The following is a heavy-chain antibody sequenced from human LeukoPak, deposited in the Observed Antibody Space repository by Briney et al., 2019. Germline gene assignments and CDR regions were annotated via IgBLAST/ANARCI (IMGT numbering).Heavy chain of an antibody. CDR3: AKHGYSYGNFDY. V-gene: IGHV3-23*01. J-gene: IGHJ4*02. CDR1: GFTFSSYA. D-gene: IGHD5-18*01. Sequence: GGSLRLSCAASGFTFSSYAMSWVRQAPGKGLEWVSAISGSGGSTYYADSVKGRLTISRDNSKNTLYLRMNSLRAEDTAVYYCAKHGYSYGNFDYWGQGTLVTVSS. CDR2: ISGSGGST.